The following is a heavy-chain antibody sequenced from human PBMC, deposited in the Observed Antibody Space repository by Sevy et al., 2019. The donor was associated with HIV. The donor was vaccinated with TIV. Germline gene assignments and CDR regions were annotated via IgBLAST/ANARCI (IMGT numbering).Heavy chain of an antibody. Sequence: GGALRRSCGASGFTFSTYWMTWVRQGPGRGLEGVASISPDESGKYTVNSFKCRFTVSRDNAKNSLYLQVHSLRAEDMAAYYCERDLFGSGHDTLPGKHGLDVWGQGTTVTVS. V-gene: IGHV3-7*01. J-gene: IGHJ6*01. D-gene: IGHD3-9*01. CDR2: ISPDESGK. CDR3: ERDLFGSGHDTLPGKHGLDV. CDR1: GFTFSTYW.